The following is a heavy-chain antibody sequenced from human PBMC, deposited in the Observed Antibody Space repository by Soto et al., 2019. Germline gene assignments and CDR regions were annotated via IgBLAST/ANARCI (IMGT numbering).Heavy chain of an antibody. Sequence: GASVKVSCKASGYTFTSYAMHWVRQAPGQRLEWMGWINAGNGNTKYSQKFQGRVTITRDTSASTAYMELSSLRSEDTAVYYCARDRLELSFGPVEFDPWGQGTLVTVSS. J-gene: IGHJ5*02. V-gene: IGHV1-3*01. CDR3: ARDRLELSFGPVEFDP. CDR2: INAGNGNT. D-gene: IGHD1-26*01. CDR1: GYTFTSYA.